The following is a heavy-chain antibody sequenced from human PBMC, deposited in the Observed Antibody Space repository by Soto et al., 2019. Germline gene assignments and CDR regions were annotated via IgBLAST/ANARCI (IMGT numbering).Heavy chain of an antibody. J-gene: IGHJ3*02. CDR2: INPNSGGT. CDR3: ARDIGYCSGGSCSRAAFDI. Sequence: ASVKVSCKASGYTFTGYYMHWVRQAPGQGLEWMGWINPNSGGTNYAQKFQGRVTMTRDTSISTAYMELSRLRSDDTAVYYCARDIGYCSGGSCSRAAFDIWGQGTMVTVSS. V-gene: IGHV1-2*02. D-gene: IGHD2-15*01. CDR1: GYTFTGYY.